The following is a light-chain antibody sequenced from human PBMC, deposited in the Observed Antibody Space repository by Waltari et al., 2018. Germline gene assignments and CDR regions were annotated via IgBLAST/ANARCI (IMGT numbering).Light chain of an antibody. J-gene: IGKJ1*01. Sequence: EIVLTQSPGTVSLSPGDRATLSCRASQTVKANFLAWYRQKPGEAPRLLMYGASIRATDLADGCSGSGYGAVYALNISRLEPEDFAVYYCQQYGSSPGTFGQGTQVEIK. CDR2: GAS. CDR1: QTVKANF. V-gene: IGKV3-20*01. CDR3: QQYGSSPGT.